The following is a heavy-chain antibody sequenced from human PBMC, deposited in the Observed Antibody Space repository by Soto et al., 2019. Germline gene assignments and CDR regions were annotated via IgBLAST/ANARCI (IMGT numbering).Heavy chain of an antibody. Sequence: GGPLRLSCAASGFTVSSNYMSWVRQAPGKGLEWVSVIYSGGSTYYADSVKGRFTISRDNSKNTLYLQMNSLRAEDTAVYYCARDRPAAGIDYWGQGTLVTVSS. CDR2: IYSGGST. CDR1: GFTVSSNY. J-gene: IGHJ4*02. D-gene: IGHD6-13*01. V-gene: IGHV3-53*01. CDR3: ARDRPAAGIDY.